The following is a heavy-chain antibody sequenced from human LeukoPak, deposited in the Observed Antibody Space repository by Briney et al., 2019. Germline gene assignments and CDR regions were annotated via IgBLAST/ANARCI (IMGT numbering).Heavy chain of an antibody. CDR2: IYTSGST. CDR3: AREPYDSTDPYYFDY. J-gene: IGHJ4*02. V-gene: IGHV4-4*07. D-gene: IGHD3-22*01. Sequence: SETLSLTCTGSGGSISSYYWSWIRQPAGKGLEWIGRIYTSGSTNYNPSLKSRVTMSVDTSKNQFSLKLSSVTAADTAVYYCAREPYDSTDPYYFDYWGQGTLVTVSS. CDR1: GGSISSYY.